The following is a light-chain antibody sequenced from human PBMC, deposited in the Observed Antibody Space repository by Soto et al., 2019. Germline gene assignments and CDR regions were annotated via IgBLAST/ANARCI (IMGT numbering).Light chain of an antibody. CDR2: LGS. CDR1: QSLLHSDGYNY. V-gene: IGKV2-28*01. J-gene: IGKJ1*01. CDR3: MQPLQTPWT. Sequence: DIVMTQSPLSLPVTPGEPASISCRSSQSLLHSDGYNYLDWYLQKPGQSPQLLIYLGSSRASGVPDSFSGSGSGTDFTLKISRVEAEDVGVYYCMQPLQTPWTFGQGTKVEIK.